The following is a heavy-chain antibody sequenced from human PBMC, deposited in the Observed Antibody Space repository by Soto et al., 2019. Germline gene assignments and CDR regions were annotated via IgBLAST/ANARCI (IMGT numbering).Heavy chain of an antibody. CDR3: ARVHYDSSGYYSEIFDY. J-gene: IGHJ4*02. D-gene: IGHD3-22*01. CDR2: ISAYTGNT. CDR1: GYTFTSYA. Sequence: ASVKVSCKASGYTFTSYAITWVRQAPGQGLEWMGWISAYTGNTKYAQMLQGRVTMTTDTSTSTGYMELRSLRSDDTAFYYCARVHYDSSGYYSEIFDYWGQGTLVTVSS. V-gene: IGHV1-18*01.